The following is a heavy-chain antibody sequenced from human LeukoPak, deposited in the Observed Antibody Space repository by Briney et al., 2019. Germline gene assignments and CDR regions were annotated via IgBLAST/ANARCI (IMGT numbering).Heavy chain of an antibody. J-gene: IGHJ4*02. CDR3: ARGGGATRIDY. D-gene: IGHD5-12*01. CDR2: ICTSGST. CDR1: GDSLRSGTYY. Sequence: SQTLSLTCSVSGDSLRSGTYYWSWIRQPAGKGLEWIGRICTSGSTSYNPSLKSRVTISVDTSKNQFSLKLTSVTAADTAVYYCARGGGATRIDYWGQGTLVTVSS. V-gene: IGHV4-61*02.